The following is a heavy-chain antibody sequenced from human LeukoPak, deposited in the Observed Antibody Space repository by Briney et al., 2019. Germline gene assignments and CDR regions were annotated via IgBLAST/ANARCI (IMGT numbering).Heavy chain of an antibody. CDR1: GFTFSSYA. V-gene: IGHV3-30*18. CDR2: ISYDGSNK. J-gene: IGHJ3*02. D-gene: IGHD4-17*01. Sequence: GGSLRLSCAASGFTFSSYAMHWVRQAPGKGLEWVALISYDGSNKYYADSVKGRFTISGDNSKNTLYLQMNSLRAEDTAVYYCANSPRNYGDDEGDAFDIWGQGTMVTVSS. CDR3: ANSPRNYGDDEGDAFDI.